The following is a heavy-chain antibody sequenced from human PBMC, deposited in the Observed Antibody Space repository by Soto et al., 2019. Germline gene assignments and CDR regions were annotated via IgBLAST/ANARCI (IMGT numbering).Heavy chain of an antibody. J-gene: IGHJ4*02. CDR3: ARDVARGGNFDY. Sequence: QVQLQESGPGLVKPSQTLSLTCTVSGGSISSGGYYWSWIRQHPGKGLEWIGYIYYSGSTYYNPSLRSRVTISVDTSKNQFSLKLSSVTAADTAVYYCARDVARGGNFDYWGQGTLVTVSS. D-gene: IGHD3-16*01. CDR1: GGSISSGGYY. V-gene: IGHV4-31*03. CDR2: IYYSGST.